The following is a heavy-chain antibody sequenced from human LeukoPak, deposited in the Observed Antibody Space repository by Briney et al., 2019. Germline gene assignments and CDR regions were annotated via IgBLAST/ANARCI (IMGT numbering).Heavy chain of an antibody. CDR1: GFTFSTYA. J-gene: IGHJ4*02. CDR2: ISDRGGST. D-gene: IGHD5-24*01. Sequence: GGSLRLSCAASGFTFSTYAMSWVRQGPGKGLEWVSAISDRGGSTYYADSVKGRFTISRDNSKNTLYLQMSSLRAEDTAVYYCAKRGMTTIKEGFDYWGQGTLVTVSS. V-gene: IGHV3-23*01. CDR3: AKRGMTTIKEGFDY.